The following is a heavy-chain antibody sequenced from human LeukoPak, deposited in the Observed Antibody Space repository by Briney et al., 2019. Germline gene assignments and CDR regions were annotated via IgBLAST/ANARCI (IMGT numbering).Heavy chain of an antibody. J-gene: IGHJ4*02. D-gene: IGHD3-10*01. CDR3: ARVRNMVRGVIISY. Sequence: GASVKVSCKPSGYTFTSYDINWVRQATGQGLEWMGWMNPNSGNTGYAQKFQGRVTMTRNTSISTAYMELSSLRSEDTAVYYCARVRNMVRGVIISYWGQGTLVTVSS. CDR1: GYTFTSYD. CDR2: MNPNSGNT. V-gene: IGHV1-8*02.